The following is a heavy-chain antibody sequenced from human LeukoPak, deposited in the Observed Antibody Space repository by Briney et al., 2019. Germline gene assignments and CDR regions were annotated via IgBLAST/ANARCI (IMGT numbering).Heavy chain of an antibody. CDR2: IYPGDSDT. CDR3: ARIVVVPAALLGGNWFDP. D-gene: IGHD2-2*01. CDR1: GYSFTSYW. J-gene: IGHJ5*02. V-gene: IGHV5-51*01. Sequence: GESLKISCKGSGYSFTSYWIGWVRQMPGKGLEWMGIIYPGDSDTRYSPSFQGQVTISADKSISTAYLQWSSLKAPDTAMYYCARIVVVPAALLGGNWFDPWGQGTLVTVSS.